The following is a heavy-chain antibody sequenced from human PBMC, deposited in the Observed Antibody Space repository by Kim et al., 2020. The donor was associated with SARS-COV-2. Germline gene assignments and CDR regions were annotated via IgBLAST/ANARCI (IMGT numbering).Heavy chain of an antibody. CDR2: ISSSGAI. V-gene: IGHV3-48*02. Sequence: GGSLRLSCAASGFIFSNHVMNWVRQAPGKGLEWVSYISSSGAIHYADSVKGRFTISRDNPKNSLYLQMNSLRDEDTAVYYCVRDGYFNFDYWGQGTLV. J-gene: IGHJ4*02. CDR3: VRDGYFNFDY. CDR1: GFIFSNHV. D-gene: IGHD6-25*01.